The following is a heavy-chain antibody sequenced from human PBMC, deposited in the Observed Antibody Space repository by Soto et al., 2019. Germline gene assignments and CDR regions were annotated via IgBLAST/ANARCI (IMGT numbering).Heavy chain of an antibody. CDR1: GFSLSTGGVG. D-gene: IGHD3-9*01. CDR2: IYWNDDK. Sequence: GPTLVNPTQTLTLTCTFSGFSLSTGGVGVGWIRQPPGKAPEWLALIYWNDDKRYSPSLNSRLTITKNTSKNQVVLTMSNKDPVDTATYYCGGYNVLTGYQGYGMDVWGQGTTVTVSS. V-gene: IGHV2-5*01. CDR3: GGYNVLTGYQGYGMDV. J-gene: IGHJ6*02.